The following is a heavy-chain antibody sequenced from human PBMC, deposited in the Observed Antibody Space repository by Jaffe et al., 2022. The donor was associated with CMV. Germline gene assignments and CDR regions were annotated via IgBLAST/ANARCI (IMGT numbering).Heavy chain of an antibody. CDR2: IYYTGNT. V-gene: IGHV4-39*01. Sequence: QLKLQESGPGLVKPSGALSLTCTVSGGSVSSSSYHWGWIRQSPGKGLEWIGSIYYTGNTYYNPSLKSRLTISIDTSKNQFSLTLNSVTAADTAVYYCARRRPFRPLAVAALNWFDPWGQGTLVAVSS. J-gene: IGHJ5*02. D-gene: IGHD6-19*01. CDR1: GGSVSSSSYH. CDR3: ARRRPFRPLAVAALNWFDP.